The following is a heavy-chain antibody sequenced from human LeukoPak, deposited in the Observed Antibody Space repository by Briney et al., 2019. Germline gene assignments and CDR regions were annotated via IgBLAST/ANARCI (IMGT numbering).Heavy chain of an antibody. D-gene: IGHD5-18*01. CDR3: ARTGGYSYGSPFDY. CDR2: ISAYNANT. V-gene: IGHV1-18*01. Sequence: GASVKVSCKASGYTFTSYGISWVRQAPGQGLEWMGWISAYNANTNYVQKLQGRVTMTTDTSTSTAYMELRSLRSDDSAVYYCARTGGYSYGSPFDYWGQGTLVSVSS. J-gene: IGHJ4*02. CDR1: GYTFTSYG.